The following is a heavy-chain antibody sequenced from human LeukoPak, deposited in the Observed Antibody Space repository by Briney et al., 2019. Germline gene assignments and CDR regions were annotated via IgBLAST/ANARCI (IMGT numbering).Heavy chain of an antibody. V-gene: IGHV4-30-4*01. CDR3: ARLVWDGNNSKFDY. D-gene: IGHD5-24*01. J-gene: IGHJ4*02. Sequence: PSQTLSLTCTVSGGSISSGDYYWSWIRQPPGKGLEWIGYIYYSGSTYYNPSLKSRVTISVDTSKNQFSLKLSSVTAADTAVYYCARLVWDGNNSKFDYWGQGTLVTVSS. CDR1: GGSISSGDYY. CDR2: IYYSGST.